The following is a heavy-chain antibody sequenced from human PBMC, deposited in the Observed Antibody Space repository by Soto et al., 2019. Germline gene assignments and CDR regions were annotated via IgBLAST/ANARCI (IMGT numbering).Heavy chain of an antibody. CDR2: ISGSGGST. Sequence: GPLRLSCAASGFTFSSYAMSWVRQAPGKGLEWVSAISGSGGSTYYADSVRGRFTISRDNSKNTLYLQMNSLRAEDTAVYYCAKEPSPTVRGHYYYMDVWGKGTTVTVSS. CDR3: AKEPSPTVRGHYYYMDV. J-gene: IGHJ6*03. D-gene: IGHD3-10*01. CDR1: GFTFSSYA. V-gene: IGHV3-23*01.